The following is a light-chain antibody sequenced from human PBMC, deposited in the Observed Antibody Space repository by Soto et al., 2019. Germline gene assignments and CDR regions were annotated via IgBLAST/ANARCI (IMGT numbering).Light chain of an antibody. V-gene: IGKV3-20*01. CDR2: DAS. J-gene: IGKJ1*01. CDR3: QQYGISPRT. CDR1: QSVSSSY. Sequence: ENVLTQSPGTLSLSPGERATLSCRASQSVSSSYLAWYQQKPGQAPRLLIYDASSRATGIPDRFSGSGSGTAFTLTISRLEPEDFAVYFCQQYGISPRTFGQGTKVEIK.